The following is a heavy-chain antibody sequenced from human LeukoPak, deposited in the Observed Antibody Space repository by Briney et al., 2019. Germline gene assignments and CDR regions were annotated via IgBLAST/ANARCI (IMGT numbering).Heavy chain of an antibody. CDR1: GFTFSSFA. D-gene: IGHD3-22*01. CDR3: ARDLDSSGYYYAY. V-gene: IGHV3-30*04. J-gene: IGHJ4*02. CDR2: ISFDGSDK. Sequence: GGSLRLSCAASGFTFSSFAMHWVRQAPGKGLEWVAVISFDGSDKYYAEAVKGRFTISRDNSENTVYLQMNSQRAEDTAVYYCARDLDSSGYYYAYWGQGSLVTVSS.